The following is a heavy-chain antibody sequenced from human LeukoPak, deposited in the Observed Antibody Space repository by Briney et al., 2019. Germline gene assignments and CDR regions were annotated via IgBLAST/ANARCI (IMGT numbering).Heavy chain of an antibody. Sequence: GGCLRLSCAASGFTFSNYAMHWIRPAPGKGVEWGAVISYDGSIKYYADSLKGRFTISRDNSKNTLYLQMNSLRAEDTAVYYCARTLALYGSGSFFDFWGQGTLVTVSS. J-gene: IGHJ4*02. CDR1: GFTFSNYA. V-gene: IGHV3-30-3*01. CDR3: ARTLALYGSGSFFDF. D-gene: IGHD3-10*01. CDR2: ISYDGSIK.